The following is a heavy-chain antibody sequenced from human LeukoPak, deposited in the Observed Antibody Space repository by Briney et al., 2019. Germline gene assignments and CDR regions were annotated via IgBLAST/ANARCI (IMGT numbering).Heavy chain of an antibody. Sequence: GGSLRLSCAASGFTFSSYSMNWVRQVPGKGLEWVSSISSSSSYIYYADSVKGRFTISRDNVKNSLYLQMNSLRAEDTAVYYCARDKHDSSGYYKQPTFYFDYWGQGTLVTVSS. D-gene: IGHD3-22*01. CDR1: GFTFSSYS. CDR3: ARDKHDSSGYYKQPTFYFDY. CDR2: ISSSSSYI. V-gene: IGHV3-21*01. J-gene: IGHJ4*02.